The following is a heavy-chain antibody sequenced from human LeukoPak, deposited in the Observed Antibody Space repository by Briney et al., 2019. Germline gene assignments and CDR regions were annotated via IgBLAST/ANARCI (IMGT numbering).Heavy chain of an antibody. CDR2: INHSGST. CDR3: ARAAYSSGWYYAY. V-gene: IGHV4-34*01. CDR1: GGSFSGYY. J-gene: IGHJ4*02. Sequence: PSETLSLTCAVYGGSFSGYYWSWIRQPPGKGLEWIGEINHSGSTNYNPSLKSRVTISVDTSKNQFSLKLRSVTAADTAVYYCARAAYSSGWYYAYWGQGTLVTVSS. D-gene: IGHD6-19*01.